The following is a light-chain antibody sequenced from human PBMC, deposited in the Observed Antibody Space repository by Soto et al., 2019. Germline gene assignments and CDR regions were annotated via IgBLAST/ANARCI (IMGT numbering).Light chain of an antibody. V-gene: IGKV3-15*01. CDR3: QQYNNSPTIT. Sequence: EILMTQSPATLSVSPGERVTITCRASQSVASNLAWYQQKPGQAPRLLIYGASIRANGIPARFFSSGSCAEFTLTIISLQSEDFALYDCQQYNNSPTITFGPGTRLEI. J-gene: IGKJ5*01. CDR2: GAS. CDR1: QSVASN.